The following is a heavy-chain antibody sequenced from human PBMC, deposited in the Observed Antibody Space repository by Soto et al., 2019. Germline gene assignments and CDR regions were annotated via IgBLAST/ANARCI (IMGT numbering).Heavy chain of an antibody. Sequence: ASVKVSCKASGYTFTSYDINWVRQATGQGLEWMGWMNPNSGNTGYAQKFQGGVTMTRNTSISTAYMELSSLRSEDTAVYYCARGLYCSGGSCYAIGAFDIWGQGTMVTVSS. J-gene: IGHJ3*02. D-gene: IGHD2-15*01. CDR2: MNPNSGNT. CDR1: GYTFTSYD. V-gene: IGHV1-8*01. CDR3: ARGLYCSGGSCYAIGAFDI.